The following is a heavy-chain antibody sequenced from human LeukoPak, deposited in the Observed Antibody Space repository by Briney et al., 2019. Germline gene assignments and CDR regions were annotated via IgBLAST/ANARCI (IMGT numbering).Heavy chain of an antibody. CDR2: IYHSGST. D-gene: IGHD3-16*01. J-gene: IGHJ4*02. CDR1: GGSIRSSYYY. V-gene: IGHV4-39*07. Sequence: SETLSLTCTVSGGSIRSSYYYWGWIRQPPGKGLEWIGYIYHSGSTYYNPSLKSRVTISVDRSKNQFSLKLSSVTAADTAVYYCVRGHLGYFDYWGQGTLVTVSS. CDR3: VRGHLGYFDY.